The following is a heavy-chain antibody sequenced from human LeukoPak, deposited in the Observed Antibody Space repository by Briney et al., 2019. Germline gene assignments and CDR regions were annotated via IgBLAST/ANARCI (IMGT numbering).Heavy chain of an antibody. Sequence: ASVKVSCKASGYTFTSYGISWVRQAPGQGLEWMGWISAYNGNTNYAQKLQGRVTMTTDTSTSTAYMELRSLRSDDTAVYYCARYGVAPSYYYYYYMDVWGKGTTVTVPS. V-gene: IGHV1-18*01. CDR3: ARYGVAPSYYYYYYMDV. J-gene: IGHJ6*03. CDR2: ISAYNGNT. D-gene: IGHD3-3*01. CDR1: GYTFTSYG.